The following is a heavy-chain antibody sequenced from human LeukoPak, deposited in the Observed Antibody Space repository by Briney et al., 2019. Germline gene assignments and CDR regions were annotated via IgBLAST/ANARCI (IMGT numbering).Heavy chain of an antibody. CDR2: IYTSGST. CDR1: GGSISSGSYY. Sequence: SQTLSLTCTVSGGSISSGSYYWSWIRQPAGKGLEWIGRIYTSGSTNYNPSLKSRVTISVDTSKNQFSLKLSSVTAADTAVYYCARSESVLLWFGDLNWFDPWGQGTLVTVSS. J-gene: IGHJ5*02. V-gene: IGHV4-61*02. CDR3: ARSESVLLWFGDLNWFDP. D-gene: IGHD3-10*01.